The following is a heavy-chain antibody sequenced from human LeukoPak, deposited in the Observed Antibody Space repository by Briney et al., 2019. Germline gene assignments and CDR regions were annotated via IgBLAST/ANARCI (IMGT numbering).Heavy chain of an antibody. CDR2: IYHSGST. D-gene: IGHD5-18*01. V-gene: IGHV4-38-2*01. CDR3: ARRRGYSYGYRYYYGMDV. CDR1: GYSISSGYY. J-gene: IGHJ6*04. Sequence: SETLSLTCAVSGYSISSGYYWGWIRQPPGKGLEWIGSIYHSGSTYYNPSLKSRVTISVDTSKNQFSLKLSSVTAADTAVYYCARRRGYSYGYRYYYGMDVWGKGTTVTVSS.